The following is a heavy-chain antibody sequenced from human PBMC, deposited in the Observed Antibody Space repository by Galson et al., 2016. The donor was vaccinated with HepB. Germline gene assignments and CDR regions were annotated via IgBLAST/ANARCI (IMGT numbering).Heavy chain of an antibody. CDR2: IYSGDRT. J-gene: IGHJ4*02. CDR1: GFTFSSYN. Sequence: SLRLSCAASGFTFSSYNMNWVRQAPGKGLEWVSSIYSGDRTYYADSVKGRFTISRHNSKNALYLQMNSLRTEDTAVYYCVRSAYSGSYFDYWGQGTLVTVSS. D-gene: IGHD1-26*01. V-gene: IGHV3-53*04. CDR3: VRSAYSGSYFDY.